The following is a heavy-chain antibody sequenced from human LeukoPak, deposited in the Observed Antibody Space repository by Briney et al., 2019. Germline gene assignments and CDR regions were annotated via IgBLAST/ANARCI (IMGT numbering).Heavy chain of an antibody. Sequence: GASVKVSCKVSGYTLTELSMRWVRQAPGKGLEWMGGFDPEDGETIYAQKFQGGVTMTEDTSTDTAYMELSSLRSEDTAVYYCATTPRDIVGAPKGLSWGQGTLVTVSS. V-gene: IGHV1-24*01. CDR2: FDPEDGET. J-gene: IGHJ5*02. CDR1: GYTLTELS. CDR3: ATTPRDIVGAPKGLS. D-gene: IGHD1-26*01.